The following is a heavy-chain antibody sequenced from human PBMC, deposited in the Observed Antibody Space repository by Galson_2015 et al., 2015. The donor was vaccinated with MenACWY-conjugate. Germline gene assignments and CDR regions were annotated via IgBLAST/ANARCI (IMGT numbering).Heavy chain of an antibody. Sequence: SLRLSCAASGFTVSRSYMTWVRQAPGKGLEWVSVSYSGGKGKIYYADSVKGRFTISRDKSKNTLYLQKNSLRSEDTAVYYCERQGYSYGSDYYYGLDVWGQATTVTVSS. J-gene: IGHJ6*02. CDR2: SYSGGKGKI. CDR1: GFTVSRSY. CDR3: ERQGYSYGSDYYYGLDV. V-gene: IGHV3-53*05. D-gene: IGHD5-18*01.